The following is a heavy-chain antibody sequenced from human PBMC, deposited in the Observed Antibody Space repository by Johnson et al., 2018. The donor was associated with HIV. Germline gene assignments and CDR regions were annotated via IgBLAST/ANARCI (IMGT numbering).Heavy chain of an antibody. CDR3: AREGMYSSYQGSFDI. D-gene: IGHD6-6*01. V-gene: IGHV3-13*01. Sequence: VQLVESGGGLVQPGGSLRLSCAASGFTFSSYDMHWVRQATGKGLEWVSAIGIAGDTYYPGSVKGRFTISTENAKNSLYLQMNSLRAGDTAVYYCAREGMYSSYQGSFDIWGQGTMVTVSS. CDR1: GFTFSSYD. J-gene: IGHJ3*02. CDR2: IGIAGDT.